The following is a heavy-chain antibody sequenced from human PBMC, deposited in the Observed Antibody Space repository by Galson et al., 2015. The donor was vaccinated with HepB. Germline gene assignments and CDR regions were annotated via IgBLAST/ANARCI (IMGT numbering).Heavy chain of an antibody. CDR3: ARDLGRGFDY. CDR2: ISGSGGNT. J-gene: IGHJ4*02. D-gene: IGHD2-15*01. V-gene: IGHV3-23*01. CDR1: RFTFSSYA. Sequence: SLRLSCAASRFTFSSYAMSWVRQAPGKGLEWVSAISGSGGNTYYADSVKGRITISRDNSKNTLYLQVNSLRADDTAVYYCARDLGRGFDYWGQGTLVTVSS.